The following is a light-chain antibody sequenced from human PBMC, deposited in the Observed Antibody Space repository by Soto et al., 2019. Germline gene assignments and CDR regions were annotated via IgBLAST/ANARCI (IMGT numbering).Light chain of an antibody. CDR1: IGAVTSGHY. Sequence: QSVVTQEPSLTVSPGGTVTLTCGSSIGAVTSGHYPYWFQQKPGQAPRTLIYDTSIKHSWTPARFSGSLIGGKAALTLSGAQPEDEADYYCVLCYDAARGVFGGGTKLTVL. V-gene: IGLV7-46*01. CDR2: DTS. CDR3: VLCYDAARGV. J-gene: IGLJ3*02.